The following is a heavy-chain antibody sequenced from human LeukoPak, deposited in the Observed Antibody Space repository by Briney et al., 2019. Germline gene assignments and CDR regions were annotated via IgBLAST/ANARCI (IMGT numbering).Heavy chain of an antibody. Sequence: SETLSLTCAVYGGSFSGYYWSWIRQPPGKGLEWIGEINHSGSTNYNPSLKSRVTISVDTSKNQFSLKLSSMTAADTAVYYCARTYYFDYWGQGTLVTVSS. CDR3: ARTYYFDY. V-gene: IGHV4-34*01. J-gene: IGHJ4*02. CDR1: GGSFSGYY. CDR2: INHSGST.